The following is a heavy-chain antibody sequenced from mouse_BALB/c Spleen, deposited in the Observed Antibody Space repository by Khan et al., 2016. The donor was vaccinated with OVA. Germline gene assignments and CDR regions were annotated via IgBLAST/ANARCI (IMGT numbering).Heavy chain of an antibody. CDR1: GYTFTNYG. Sequence: QIQLVQSGPELKKPGETVKISCKASGYTFTNYGMNWVKQAPGKGLKWMGWINTYTGEPTYADDFKGRFAFSLETSASTAYLQISNLKNEDMATVFSARTYYSYDRYFDVWGAGTTVTVSS. J-gene: IGHJ1*01. CDR2: INTYTGEP. CDR3: ARTYYSYDRYFDV. D-gene: IGHD2-14*01. V-gene: IGHV9-1*02.